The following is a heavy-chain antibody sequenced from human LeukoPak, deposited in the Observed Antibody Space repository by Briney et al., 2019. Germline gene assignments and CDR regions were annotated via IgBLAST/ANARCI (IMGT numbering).Heavy chain of an antibody. V-gene: IGHV3-7*01. CDR1: GFTFSSYW. J-gene: IGHJ4*02. D-gene: IGHD3-10*01. CDR2: IKQDGSEK. Sequence: GGSLRLSCAASGFTFSSYWMSWVRQAPGKGLEWVANIKQDGSEKYYVDSVKGRFTISRDNAKNSLYLQMNSLRAEDTAVYYCARATMVRGAYRPGDFDYWGQGTLVTVSS. CDR3: ARATMVRGAYRPGDFDY.